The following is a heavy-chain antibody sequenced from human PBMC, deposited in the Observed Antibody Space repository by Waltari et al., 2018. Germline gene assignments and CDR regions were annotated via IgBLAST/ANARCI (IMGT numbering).Heavy chain of an antibody. D-gene: IGHD6-19*01. Sequence: QVQLQQSGPGLVKPSQTLSLPCAISGDSVSSNSAAWTWIRQSPSRGLAWLGRTDYRSKWYKDYAVSVKSRITINPDTSKNQFSLQLNSVTPEDTAVYYCAREGGPGYSSGWAEYFQHWGQGTLVTVSS. J-gene: IGHJ1*01. CDR1: GDSVSSNSAA. CDR3: AREGGPGYSSGWAEYFQH. V-gene: IGHV6-1*01. CDR2: TDYRSKWYK.